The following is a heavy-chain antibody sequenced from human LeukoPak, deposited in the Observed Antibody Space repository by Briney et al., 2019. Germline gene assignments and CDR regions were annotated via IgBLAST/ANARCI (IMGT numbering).Heavy chain of an antibody. CDR2: TYSGGDT. V-gene: IGHV3-53*01. D-gene: IGHD6-13*01. Sequence: PGGPLRISCAASGFIVSDNYFRWVRQAPGKGLEWVSVTYSGGDTYYADSVEGRFTFSRDISKNTLYLQMNGLRTEDTAMYYCARDAAQVPAAGVLASWGQGTLVTVSS. CDR3: ARDAAQVPAAGVLAS. CDR1: GFIVSDNY. J-gene: IGHJ5*02.